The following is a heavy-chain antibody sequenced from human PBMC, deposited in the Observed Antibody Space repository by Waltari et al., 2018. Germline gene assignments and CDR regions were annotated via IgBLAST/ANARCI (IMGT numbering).Heavy chain of an antibody. V-gene: IGHV1-24*01. Sequence: QVQLVQSGAEVKKHGASVKVSCKVSGYTLTELSMQWVRQAPGKGLEWMGGFYPEDGETTYAHTFQGRVTMTEDTSTDPAYVELSSLLSEDTAVYYCATAYNNPNDAFDIWGQGTMVTVSS. J-gene: IGHJ3*02. D-gene: IGHD3-10*01. CDR2: FYPEDGET. CDR1: GYTLTELS. CDR3: ATAYNNPNDAFDI.